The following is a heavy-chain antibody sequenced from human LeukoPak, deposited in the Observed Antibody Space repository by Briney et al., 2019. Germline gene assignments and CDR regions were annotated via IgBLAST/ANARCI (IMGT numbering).Heavy chain of an antibody. D-gene: IGHD4-17*01. Sequence: SETLSLTCTVSGGSISISNYYWGWIRQPPGTGLEWLGSMSYSGRTYYNPSLKTRVTVSLDTSKNQFSLNLISVTAADTAVYYCARSPQGTATTANWLDPWGQGTLVTVSS. CDR3: ARSPQGTATTANWLDP. CDR1: GGSISISNYY. J-gene: IGHJ5*02. V-gene: IGHV4-39*07. CDR2: MSYSGRT.